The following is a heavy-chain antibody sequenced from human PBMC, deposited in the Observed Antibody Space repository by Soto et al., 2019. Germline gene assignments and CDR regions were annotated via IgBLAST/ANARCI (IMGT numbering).Heavy chain of an antibody. CDR1: GFTFSSYA. D-gene: IGHD3-10*01. Sequence: GGSLRLSCAASGFTFSSYAMHWVRQAPGKGLEWVAVISYDGSNKYYADSVKGRFTISRDNSKNSLYLQMNSLRVEDTAVYYCASDLSGRADVWGQGTTVIVSS. CDR3: ASDLSGRADV. V-gene: IGHV3-30-3*01. J-gene: IGHJ6*02. CDR2: ISYDGSNK.